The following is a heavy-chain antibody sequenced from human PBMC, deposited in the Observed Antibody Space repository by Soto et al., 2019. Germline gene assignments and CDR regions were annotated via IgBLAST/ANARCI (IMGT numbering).Heavy chain of an antibody. J-gene: IGHJ6*02. V-gene: IGHV1-24*01. D-gene: IGHD2-15*01. Sequence: ASVKVSCKVSGYTLTELSMHWVRQAPGKGLEWMGGFDPEDGETIYAQKFQGRVTMTEDTSTDTAHMELSSLRSEDTAVYYCATARGCSGGSCTRRDRYYYYYGMDVWGQGTTVTVSS. CDR1: GYTLTELS. CDR2: FDPEDGET. CDR3: ATARGCSGGSCTRRDRYYYYYGMDV.